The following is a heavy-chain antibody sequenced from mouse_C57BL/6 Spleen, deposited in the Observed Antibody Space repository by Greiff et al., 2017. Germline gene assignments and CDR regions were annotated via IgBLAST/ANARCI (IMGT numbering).Heavy chain of an antibody. V-gene: IGHV1-69*01. CDR2: IDPSDSYT. J-gene: IGHJ2*01. Sequence: VQLQQPGAELVMPGASVKLSCKASGYTFTSYWMHWVKQRPGQGLAWIGEIDPSDSYTNYNQKFKGKSTLTVDKSSSTAYMQLSSLTSEDSAVYYCARDTTGVGDFDYWGQGTTLTVSS. CDR1: GYTFTSYW. CDR3: ARDTTGVGDFDY. D-gene: IGHD1-1*01.